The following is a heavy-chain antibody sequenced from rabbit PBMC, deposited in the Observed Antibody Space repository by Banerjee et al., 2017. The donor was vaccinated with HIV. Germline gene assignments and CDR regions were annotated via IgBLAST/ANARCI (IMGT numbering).Heavy chain of an antibody. CDR3: ARYNDYGYVDL. D-gene: IGHD6-1*01. V-gene: IGHV1S45*01. CDR1: GFSFSSSYW. Sequence: QEQLEESGGGLVKPEGSLTLTCTGSGFSFSSSYWICWVRQAPGKGLEWIACIYAGSSGSTYYASWAKGRFTISKTSSTTVTLQMTSLTAADTATYFCARYNDYGYVDLWGPGTLVTVS. CDR2: IYAGSSGST. J-gene: IGHJ4*01.